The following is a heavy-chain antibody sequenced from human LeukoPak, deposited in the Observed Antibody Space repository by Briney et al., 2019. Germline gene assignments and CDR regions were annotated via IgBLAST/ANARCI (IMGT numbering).Heavy chain of an antibody. CDR3: ARVYSYGFDY. Sequence: PSQTLSLTCAVSGGSISSGGYSWSWIRQPPGQGLEWIVYIYHSGSTYYNPSLKSRVTISVDRSKNQFSLKLSSVTAADTAVYYCARVYSYGFDYWGQGTLVTVSS. J-gene: IGHJ4*02. D-gene: IGHD5-18*01. V-gene: IGHV4-30-2*01. CDR1: GGSISSGGYS. CDR2: IYHSGST.